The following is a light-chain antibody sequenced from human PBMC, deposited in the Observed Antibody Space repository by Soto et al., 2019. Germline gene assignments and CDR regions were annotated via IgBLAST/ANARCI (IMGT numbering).Light chain of an antibody. CDR3: QQYNNWPPYT. J-gene: IGKJ2*01. V-gene: IGKV3-15*01. Sequence: EIVMTQSPATLSVSPGERAPLSCRASQSVSSNLAWYQQKPGQAPRLLIYGASTRATGIPARFSGSGSGTEFTLTISSLQSADFAVYYCQQYNNWPPYTFGQGTKLEIK. CDR1: QSVSSN. CDR2: GAS.